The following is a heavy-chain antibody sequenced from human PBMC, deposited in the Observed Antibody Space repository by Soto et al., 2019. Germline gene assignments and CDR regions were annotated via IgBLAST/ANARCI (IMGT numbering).Heavy chain of an antibody. V-gene: IGHV1-18*01. D-gene: IGHD3-16*01. CDR2: ISAYNGNT. Sequence: ASVKVSCKASGYTFTTYGFSWVRQAPGQGLEWMGWISAYNGNTDYAQKLQGRVTMTTDTSTSTAYMELRSLRSDDTAVYYCARDLRLGESGYDYWGQGTPVTVSS. J-gene: IGHJ4*02. CDR1: GYTFTTYG. CDR3: ARDLRLGESGYDY.